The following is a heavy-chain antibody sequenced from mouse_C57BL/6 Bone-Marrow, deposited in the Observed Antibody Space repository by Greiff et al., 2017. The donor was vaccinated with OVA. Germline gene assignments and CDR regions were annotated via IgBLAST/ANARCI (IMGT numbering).Heavy chain of an antibody. J-gene: IGHJ2*01. CDR2: IYPGGGYT. Sequence: QVQLQQSGAELVRPGTSVKMSCKASGYTFTNYWIGWAKQRPGHGLEWIGDIYPGGGYTNYNEKFKGKAKLTADKSSSTAYMQFSSLTSEDSAIYYCARESILHFDYWGQGTTLTVSS. CDR1: GYTFTNYW. V-gene: IGHV1-63*01. D-gene: IGHD2-10*02. CDR3: ARESILHFDY.